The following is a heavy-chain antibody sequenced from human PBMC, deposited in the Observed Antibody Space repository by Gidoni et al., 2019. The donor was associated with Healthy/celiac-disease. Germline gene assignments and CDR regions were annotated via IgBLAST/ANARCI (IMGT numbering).Heavy chain of an antibody. CDR3: ARSLGDFWSGSLGYFDY. D-gene: IGHD3-3*01. CDR2: IYSGCST. CDR1: GFTVSSHY. Sequence: EVQLVETGVGLIQPGGSLRLSCAASGFTVSSHYMSWVRQAPGKGLEWVSVIYSGCSTYYADSVKCRFTISRDNSKNTLYLQMNSLRAEDTAVYYCARSLGDFWSGSLGYFDYWGQGTLVTVSS. J-gene: IGHJ4*02. V-gene: IGHV3-53*02.